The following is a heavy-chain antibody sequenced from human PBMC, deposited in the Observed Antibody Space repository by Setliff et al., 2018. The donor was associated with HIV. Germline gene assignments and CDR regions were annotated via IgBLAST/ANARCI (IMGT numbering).Heavy chain of an antibody. J-gene: IGHJ6*03. Sequence: SETLSLTCAVSGYSINSGYYWGWIRQPPGKGLEWIGTIYHSGSTYYNPSLKSRVTISVDTSKNQFSLRLTSVTAADTAVYYCARVGQLLLGDYFYMDVWGKGTSVTVSS. CDR2: IYHSGST. V-gene: IGHV4-38-2*01. D-gene: IGHD2-2*01. CDR1: GYSINSGYY. CDR3: ARVGQLLLGDYFYMDV.